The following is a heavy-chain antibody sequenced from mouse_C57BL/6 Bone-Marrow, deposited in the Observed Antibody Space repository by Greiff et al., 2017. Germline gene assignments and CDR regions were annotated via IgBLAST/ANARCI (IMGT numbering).Heavy chain of an antibody. J-gene: IGHJ3*01. CDR1: GYAFSSSW. D-gene: IGHD3-3*01. Sequence: QVQLQQSGPELVKPGASVKLSCKASGYAFSSSWMNWVKQSPGKGLEWIGRIYPGDGDTNYNEKFKGKATLTADKSSSTAYMGLSSLTSEDSAVYVCARVGNGLAYWGQGTLVTVSA. CDR2: IYPGDGDT. V-gene: IGHV1-82*01. CDR3: ARVGNGLAY.